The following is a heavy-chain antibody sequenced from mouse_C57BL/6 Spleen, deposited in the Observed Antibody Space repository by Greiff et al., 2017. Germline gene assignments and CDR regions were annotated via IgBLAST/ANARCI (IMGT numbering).Heavy chain of an antibody. J-gene: IGHJ3*01. D-gene: IGHD2-5*01. V-gene: IGHV1-19*01. CDR2: INPYNGGT. CDR1: GYTFTDYY. Sequence: EVQGVESGPVLVKPGASVKMSCKASGYTFTDYYMNWVKQSHGKSLEWIGVINPYNGGTSYNQKFKGKATLTVDKSSSTAYMELNSLTSEDSAVYYCARRDSNYLFAYWGQGTLVTVSA. CDR3: ARRDSNYLFAY.